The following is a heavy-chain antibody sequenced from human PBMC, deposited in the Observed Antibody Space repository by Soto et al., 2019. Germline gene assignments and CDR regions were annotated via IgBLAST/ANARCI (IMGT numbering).Heavy chain of an antibody. CDR3: ARGSRDCSGGTCLPLPTAEYFRH. J-gene: IGHJ1*01. V-gene: IGHV1-69*01. D-gene: IGHD2-15*01. Sequence: QVQLVQSGPEVKKPGSSVKVSCKASGGTFSSHVFTWVRQAPGRGLEWMGGIIPMFGTANHAQKFQGRVTLIADESTNTAYLELSSLRSEDTAVYYCARGSRDCSGGTCLPLPTAEYFRHWGQGTLITVSS. CDR1: GGTFSSHV. CDR2: IIPMFGTA.